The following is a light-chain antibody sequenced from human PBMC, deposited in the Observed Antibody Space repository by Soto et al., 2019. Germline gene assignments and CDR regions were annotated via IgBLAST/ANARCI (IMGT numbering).Light chain of an antibody. CDR3: QQYNNWWT. Sequence: ILMTQSPDTVSVSPGERATLTCRASGTISYKLTWYQQKPGQAPRLIIYAASTRATGIPARFIGNGSGTEFTITISSLQSEDFAVYYCQQYNNWWTFGQGTKVDIK. V-gene: IGKV3D-15*01. J-gene: IGKJ1*01. CDR1: GTISYK. CDR2: AAS.